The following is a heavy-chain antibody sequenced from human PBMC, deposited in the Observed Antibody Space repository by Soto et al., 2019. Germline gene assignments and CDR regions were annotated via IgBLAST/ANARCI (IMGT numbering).Heavy chain of an antibody. D-gene: IGHD2-2*01. CDR3: ARGSSILPANTTFDY. Sequence: ASVKVSCKASGGTFSSYTIIWVRQAPGQGLEWMGRIIPILGIPNCAQKFQGRVTITADKSTSTAYRELSGLRSEDTAVYYCARGSSILPANTTFDYWGQGTLVTVSS. V-gene: IGHV1-69*02. J-gene: IGHJ4*02. CDR2: IIPILGIP. CDR1: GGTFSSYT.